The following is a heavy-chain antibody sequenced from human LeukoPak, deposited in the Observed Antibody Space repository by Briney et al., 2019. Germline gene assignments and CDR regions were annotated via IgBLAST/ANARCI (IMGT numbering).Heavy chain of an antibody. V-gene: IGHV1-2*02. CDR3: ARDRFGIHYYDSSGYSFDY. J-gene: IGHJ4*02. CDR1: GYTFTGYY. Sequence: GASVKVSCKASGYTFTGYYMHWVRQAPGQGLEWLGWINPNSGGTNYAQKFQGRVTMTRDTSISTAYMELSSLRSEDTAVYYCARDRFGIHYYDSSGYSFDYWGQRTPVTVSS. D-gene: IGHD3-22*01. CDR2: INPNSGGT.